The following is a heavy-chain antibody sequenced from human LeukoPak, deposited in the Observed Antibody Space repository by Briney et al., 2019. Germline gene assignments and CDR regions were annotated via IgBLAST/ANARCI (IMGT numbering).Heavy chain of an antibody. CDR3: AKSLLTTASGTGRAFDL. J-gene: IGHJ3*01. V-gene: IGHV3-23*01. CDR1: GFTFDDYA. CDR2: ISAGGDLT. D-gene: IGHD1-26*01. Sequence: PGRSLRLSCAASGFTFDDYAMHWVRQAPGKGLEWVSGISAGGDLTFHADPVKGRFTISRDNSKNTLYLQMNNLRADDTAEYYCAKSLLTTASGTGRAFDLWGQGTMVTVSS.